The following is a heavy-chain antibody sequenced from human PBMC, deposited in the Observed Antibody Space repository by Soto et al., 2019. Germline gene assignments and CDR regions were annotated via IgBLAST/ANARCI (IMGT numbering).Heavy chain of an antibody. V-gene: IGHV4-59*01. Sequence: SSETLSLTCSVSGGSMSEYFWSWIRQSPGKGLEWIGYIYYLGSTDYNPSLKSRVTISVDTSKGQFSLRLTSVTAADTAVYYCARDGYDGSGSPYPAYWGPGTQVTVSS. D-gene: IGHD3-10*01. J-gene: IGHJ4*02. CDR2: IYYLGST. CDR1: GGSMSEYF. CDR3: ARDGYDGSGSPYPAY.